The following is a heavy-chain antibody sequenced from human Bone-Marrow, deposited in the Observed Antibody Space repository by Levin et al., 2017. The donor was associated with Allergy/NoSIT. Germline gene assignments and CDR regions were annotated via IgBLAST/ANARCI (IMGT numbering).Heavy chain of an antibody. CDR2: IYWDEET. CDR1: GFSLSATGVG. V-gene: IGHV2-5*02. CDR3: GRAGIVIFGVPQGAFDV. D-gene: IGHD3/OR15-3a*01. J-gene: IGHJ3*01. Sequence: KSGPTLVKPTQTLTLTCTFSGFSLSATGVGVGWIRQAPGRAPEWLAVIYWDEETRYSPALRSRLTNTRDASKGHVVLTMTNLDPADTATYACGRAGIVIFGVPQGAFDVWGQGTPVTVSS.